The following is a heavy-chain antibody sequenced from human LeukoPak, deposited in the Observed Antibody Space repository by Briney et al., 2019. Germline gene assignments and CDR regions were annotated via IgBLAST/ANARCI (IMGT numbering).Heavy chain of an antibody. Sequence: SETLSLTCTVSGGSISSYYWSWIRQPPGKGLEWIGYIYYSGSTNYNPSLKSRVTISVDTSKNQFSLKLSSVTAADTAVYYCARHPGYSSGWYPGRGAFDIWGRGTMVTVSS. CDR2: IYYSGST. CDR3: ARHPGYSSGWYPGRGAFDI. V-gene: IGHV4-59*08. J-gene: IGHJ3*02. D-gene: IGHD6-19*01. CDR1: GGSISSYY.